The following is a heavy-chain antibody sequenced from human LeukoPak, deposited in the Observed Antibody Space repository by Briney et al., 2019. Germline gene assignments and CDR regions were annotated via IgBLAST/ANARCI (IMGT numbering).Heavy chain of an antibody. V-gene: IGHV1-46*01. J-gene: IGHJ5*02. Sequence: GASVKVSCKASRYTFTSYYMHWVRQAAGQGLEWMGIINPSGGSTSYAQKFQGRVTMTRDTSTSTVYMELSSLRSEDTAVYYCARDPGLDGAARPWFDPWGQGTLVTVSS. CDR2: INPSGGST. CDR1: RYTFTSYY. D-gene: IGHD6-6*01. CDR3: ARDPGLDGAARPWFDP.